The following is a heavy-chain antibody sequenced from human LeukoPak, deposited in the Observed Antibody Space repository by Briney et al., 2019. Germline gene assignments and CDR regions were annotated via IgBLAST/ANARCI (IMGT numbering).Heavy chain of an antibody. V-gene: IGHV1-69*13. CDR3: ARGVGTDHYDSSGYLYYFDY. J-gene: IGHJ4*02. Sequence: ASVKVSCKASGGTFSSYAISWVRQAPGQGLEWMGGIIPIFGTANYAQKFQGRVTSTADESTSTAYMELSSLRSEDTAVYYCARGVGTDHYDSSGYLYYFDYWGQGTLVTVSS. CDR1: GGTFSSYA. D-gene: IGHD3-22*01. CDR2: IIPIFGTA.